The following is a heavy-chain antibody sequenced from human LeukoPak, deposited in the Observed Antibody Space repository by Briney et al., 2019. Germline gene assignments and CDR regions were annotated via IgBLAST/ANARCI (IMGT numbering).Heavy chain of an antibody. CDR3: SRGRWLQFDY. CDR1: GFTFSSYA. J-gene: IGHJ4*02. D-gene: IGHD5-24*01. Sequence: PGGSLRLSCAASGFTFSSYAMSWVRQAPGKGLERVSASSGSGGSTYYADSVKGRFTISRDNSKNTLYLQMGSLRAEDMAVYYRSRGRWLQFDYWGQGTLVTVSS. V-gene: IGHV3-23*01. CDR2: SSGSGGST.